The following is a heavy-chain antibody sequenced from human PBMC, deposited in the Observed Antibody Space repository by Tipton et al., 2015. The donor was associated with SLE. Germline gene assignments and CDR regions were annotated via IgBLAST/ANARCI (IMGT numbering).Heavy chain of an antibody. CDR2: LYSDESI. CDR3: AMGRGWFREFDY. D-gene: IGHD3-10*01. CDR1: GFTFSSYG. J-gene: IGHJ4*02. V-gene: IGHV3-NL1*01. Sequence: SLRLSCAASGFTFSSYGMHWVRQAPGKGLEWVSVLYSDESIHYADSVEGRFTISRDNAKNSLYLQMNSLRAEDTAVYYCAMGRGWFREFDYWGQGTLVTVSS.